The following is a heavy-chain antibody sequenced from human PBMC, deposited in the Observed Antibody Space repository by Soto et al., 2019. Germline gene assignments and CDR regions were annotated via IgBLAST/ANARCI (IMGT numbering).Heavy chain of an antibody. V-gene: IGHV4-39*01. J-gene: IGHJ6*02. Sequence: SETLSLTCSIISASIISSSYYWGWIRKPPGKGLEWIGSIFYSGSTYYNPSLKSRVTISVDTSKNQFSLKLSSVTAADTAVYYCARHLTYCSAGSCYSDFPYYGMDVWCQGTTVS. D-gene: IGHD2-15*01. CDR1: SASIISSSYY. CDR2: IFYSGST. CDR3: ARHLTYCSAGSCYSDFPYYGMDV.